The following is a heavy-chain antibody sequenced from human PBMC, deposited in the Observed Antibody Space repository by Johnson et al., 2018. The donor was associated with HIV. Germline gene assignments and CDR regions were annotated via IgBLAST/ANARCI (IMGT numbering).Heavy chain of an antibody. CDR3: ARDYREANAFDI. D-gene: IGHD3-16*01. V-gene: IGHV3-66*02. Sequence: VQLVESGGGMVQPGGSLRLSCAASGLTVSTNYMSWVRKAPGRGLEWVSVVYSGGSTYYADSVKGRFTISRDNSKNTLYLQMNSLRAEDTAVYYCARDYREANAFDIWGQGTMVTVSS. CDR1: GLTVSTNY. CDR2: VYSGGST. J-gene: IGHJ3*02.